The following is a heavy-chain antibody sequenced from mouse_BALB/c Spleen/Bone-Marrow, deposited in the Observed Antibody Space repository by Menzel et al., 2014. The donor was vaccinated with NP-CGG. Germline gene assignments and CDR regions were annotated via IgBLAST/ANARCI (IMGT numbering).Heavy chain of an antibody. D-gene: IGHD2-3*01. V-gene: IGHV7-3*02. J-gene: IGHJ1*01. CDR2: IRSKANGHTT. Sequence: EVQLVESGGGLVQPGGSLRLSCAPSGVTFTDYYMSWVRQPPGKALEWLGFIRSKANGHTTEYSASVKGRFTISIDNSQSFLYLQVNTLRSEDSATYYCARDISDGCYWYFDVWGEGTPVTVSS. CDR3: ARDISDGCYWYFDV. CDR1: GVTFTDYY.